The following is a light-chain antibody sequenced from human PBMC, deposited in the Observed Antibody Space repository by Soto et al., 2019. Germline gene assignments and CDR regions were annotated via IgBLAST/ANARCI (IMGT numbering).Light chain of an antibody. CDR2: EVS. V-gene: IGLV2-8*01. CDR3: SSFAGNNNLV. Sequence: QSALTQPPSASGSPGQSVTISCTGTSSDVGGYNYVSWYQQHPGKAPKLMLSEVSKRPSGVPDRFSGSKSGNTASLTVYGIQAEEEADYYCSSFAGNNNLVFGGGTKLTVL. CDR1: SSDVGGYNY. J-gene: IGLJ2*01.